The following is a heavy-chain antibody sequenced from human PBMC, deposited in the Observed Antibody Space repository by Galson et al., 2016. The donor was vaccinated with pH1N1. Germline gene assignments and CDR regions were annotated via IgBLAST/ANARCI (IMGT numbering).Heavy chain of an antibody. Sequence: SLRLSCAASGFTFSSYAMRWVRQAPGKGLEWVSHISGSGISTYYADSVKGRFTISRDNSKNTMYLQMNSLRAEDTAIYYCAKDFVRAVQIPEAGINDYWSQATLVTVSS. V-gene: IGHV3-23*01. D-gene: IGHD6-13*01. CDR3: AKDFVRAVQIPEAGINDY. J-gene: IGHJ4*02. CDR1: GFTFSSYA. CDR2: ISGSGIST.